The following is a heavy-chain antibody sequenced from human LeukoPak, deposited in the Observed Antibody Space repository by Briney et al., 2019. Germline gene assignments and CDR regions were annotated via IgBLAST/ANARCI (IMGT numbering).Heavy chain of an antibody. Sequence: GASVKVSCKASGYTFTSYGISWVRQAPGQGLEWMGWLSEYNGNTNYGQKVRGRDTMTTSPSTNTAYLELTSLRSNNRAVYYCARDLRGLMGGDYYFDYWGQGTLVTVSS. V-gene: IGHV1-18*01. CDR3: ARDLRGLMGGDYYFDY. J-gene: IGHJ4*02. CDR1: GYTFTSYG. D-gene: IGHD2-8*01. CDR2: LSEYNGNT.